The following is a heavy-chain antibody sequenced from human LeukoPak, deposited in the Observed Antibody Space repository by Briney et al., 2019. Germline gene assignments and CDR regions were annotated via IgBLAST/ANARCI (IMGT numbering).Heavy chain of an antibody. CDR3: AKGASYSSGWSASDY. CDR2: ISSSGSTI. J-gene: IGHJ4*02. Sequence: GGSLRLSCAASGFTFSDYYMSWIRQAPGKGLEWVSYISSSGSTIYYADSVKGRFTISRDNAKNSLYLQMNSLRAEDTALFYCAKGASYSSGWSASDYWGQGTLVTVSS. D-gene: IGHD6-19*01. CDR1: GFTFSDYY. V-gene: IGHV3-11*01.